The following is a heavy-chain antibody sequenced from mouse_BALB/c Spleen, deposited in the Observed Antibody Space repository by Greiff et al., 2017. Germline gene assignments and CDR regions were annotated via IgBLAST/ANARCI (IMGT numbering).Heavy chain of an antibody. D-gene: IGHD1-2*01. CDR3: ARYYGYAFDY. CDR1: GYSITSDYA. CDR2: ISYSGST. V-gene: IGHV3-2*02. J-gene: IGHJ2*01. Sequence: VQLKESGPGLLKPSQSLSLTCTVTGYSITSDYAWNWIRQFPGNKLEWMGYISYSGSTSYNPSLKSRISITRDTSKNQFFLQLNSVTTEDTATYYCARYYGYAFDYWGQGTTLTVSS.